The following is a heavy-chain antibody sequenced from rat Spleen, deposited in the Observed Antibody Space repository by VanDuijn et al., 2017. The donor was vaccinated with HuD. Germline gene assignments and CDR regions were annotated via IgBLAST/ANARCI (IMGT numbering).Heavy chain of an antibody. CDR1: GFTFSRSA. J-gene: IGHJ2*01. V-gene: IGHV5-25*01. CDR3: ATHGTMATRSGYYFDY. CDR2: ISPSGGST. D-gene: IGHD1-2*01. Sequence: EVQLVESGGGLVQPGRSLKLSCAASGFTFSRSAMAWVRQAPTQGLDWVASISPSGGSTHYRDSVMGRFTISRDNAKSTLYLQMDSLRSEDTATYYCATHGTMATRSGYYFDYWGQGVMVTVSS.